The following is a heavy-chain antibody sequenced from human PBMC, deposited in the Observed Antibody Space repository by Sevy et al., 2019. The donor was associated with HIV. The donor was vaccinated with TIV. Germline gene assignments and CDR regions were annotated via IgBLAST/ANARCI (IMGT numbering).Heavy chain of an antibody. V-gene: IGHV1-18*01. CDR1: GYTFTCYG. D-gene: IGHD6-13*01. J-gene: IGHJ6*02. Sequence: ASVKVSCKASGYTFTCYGMSWVRQAPGQGLEWMGWISASNGNTNYAQKLQGRVTMTTDTSTSTAYMELRSLRSDDTAVYYCARDRGKAAATLGYYYYGMDVWGQGATVTVSS. CDR2: ISASNGNT. CDR3: ARDRGKAAATLGYYYYGMDV.